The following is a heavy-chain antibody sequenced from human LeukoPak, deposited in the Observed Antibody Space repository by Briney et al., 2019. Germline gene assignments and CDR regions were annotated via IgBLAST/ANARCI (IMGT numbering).Heavy chain of an antibody. Sequence: SETLSLTCAVYGGSFSGYYWSWIRQPPGKGLEWIGEINHSGSTNYNPSLKSRVTISVDTSKNQFSLKLSSVTAADTAVYYCARTAYCGGDCYSYYFDYWGQGTLVTVSS. D-gene: IGHD2-21*02. J-gene: IGHJ4*02. CDR3: ARTAYCGGDCYSYYFDY. V-gene: IGHV4-34*01. CDR1: GGSFSGYY. CDR2: INHSGST.